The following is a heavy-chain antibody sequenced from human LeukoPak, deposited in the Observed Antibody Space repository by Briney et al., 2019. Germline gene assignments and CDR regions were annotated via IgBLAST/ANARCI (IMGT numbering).Heavy chain of an antibody. CDR3: ARSTMIANNYFDY. V-gene: IGHV1-2*02. CDR2: INPDSGAT. D-gene: IGHD3-22*01. CDR1: GYTFTGYY. J-gene: IGHJ4*02. Sequence: GASVKVSCKASGYTFTGYYMHWVRQAPGQGLEWMGWINPDSGATNYAQKFQGRVTMTRDTSISTAYMELSRLRSDDTAVYYCARSTMIANNYFDYWGQGTLVTVSS.